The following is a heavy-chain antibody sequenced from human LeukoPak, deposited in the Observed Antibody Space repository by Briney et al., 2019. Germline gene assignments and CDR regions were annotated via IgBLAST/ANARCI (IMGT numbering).Heavy chain of an antibody. J-gene: IGHJ4*02. CDR1: GFTFSSYS. D-gene: IGHD3-22*01. CDR2: ISSSSYI. V-gene: IGHV3-21*04. Sequence: GGSLRLSCAASGFTFSSYSMSWVRQAPGKGLEWVSSISSSSYIYYADSVKGRFTISRDNSKNTLYLQMNSLRAEDTAVYYCARFAYDSSGSRIDYWGQGTLVTVSS. CDR3: ARFAYDSSGSRIDY.